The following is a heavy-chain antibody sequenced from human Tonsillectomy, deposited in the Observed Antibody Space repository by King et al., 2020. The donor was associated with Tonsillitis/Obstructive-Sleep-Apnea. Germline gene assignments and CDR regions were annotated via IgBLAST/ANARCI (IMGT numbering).Heavy chain of an antibody. CDR2: VYHSGST. CDR3: ARVSHDNMKYDHWFDR. J-gene: IGHJ5*02. CDR1: GGSISSGDW. Sequence: QLQESGPGLVKPSGTLSLTCAGSGGSISSGDWWTWVRQPPGKGRDWIWGVYHSGSTNYKPSLEGRGTISVDKSRNQFSLRLTSVTAADTAVYYCARVSHDNMKYDHWFDRWGQGTLVTVSS. D-gene: IGHD3-3*01. V-gene: IGHV4-4*02.